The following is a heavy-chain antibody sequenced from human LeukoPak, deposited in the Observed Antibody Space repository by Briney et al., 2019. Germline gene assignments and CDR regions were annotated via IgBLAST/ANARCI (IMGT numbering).Heavy chain of an antibody. CDR1: GDPMSRYY. Sequence: SETLSLTCTVSGDPMSRYYWSWIRQPPGKGLEWIGYIYYSGSTNYNPSLKSRVTISVDTSKNQFSLKPSSVTAADTAVYYCARVGDWNDLVYWGQGTLVTVSS. D-gene: IGHD1-1*01. CDR3: ARVGDWNDLVY. CDR2: IYYSGST. J-gene: IGHJ4*02. V-gene: IGHV4-59*01.